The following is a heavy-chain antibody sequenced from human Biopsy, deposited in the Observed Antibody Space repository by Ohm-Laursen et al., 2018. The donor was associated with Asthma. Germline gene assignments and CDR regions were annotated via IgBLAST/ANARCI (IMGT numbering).Heavy chain of an antibody. V-gene: IGHV3-30*18. CDR1: GFSFSNYG. D-gene: IGHD1-26*01. CDR3: AKDVFPGWELRRGPDY. CDR2: ISFDGSNK. Sequence: SLRLSCAASGFSFSNYGMHWVRQAPGKGLEWVAVISFDGSNKDFADSVKGRFTISRDNSRNTLHLQMNSLRAEDTAVYYCAKDVFPGWELRRGPDYWGQGTLVTVSS. J-gene: IGHJ4*02.